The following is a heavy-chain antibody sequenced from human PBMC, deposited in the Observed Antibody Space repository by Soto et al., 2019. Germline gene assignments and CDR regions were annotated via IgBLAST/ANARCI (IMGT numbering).Heavy chain of an antibody. Sequence: LLVESGGGLVQPGGSLRVSCVASGLTFSDTYMTWVRQAPGKGLEWVSTIYSGGNTHYADSVKGRFTISRDNSKSTVYLQMNNLKDEDTAVYCCARDQGYSGSGRGWFDPWGQGTLVTVSS. CDR2: IYSGGNT. CDR1: GLTFSDTY. V-gene: IGHV3-66*01. J-gene: IGHJ5*02. CDR3: ARDQGYSGSGRGWFDP. D-gene: IGHD3-10*01.